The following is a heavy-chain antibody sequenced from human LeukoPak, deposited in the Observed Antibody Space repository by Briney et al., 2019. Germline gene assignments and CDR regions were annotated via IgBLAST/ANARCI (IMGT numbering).Heavy chain of an antibody. CDR2: IYHSGGT. D-gene: IGHD3-10*01. V-gene: IGHV4-38-2*01. Sequence: SETLSLTCAVSGYSISSGYYWGWIRQPPGKGLEWIGSIYHSGGTYYNPSLKSRVTISLDTSKNQFSLKLSSVTAADTAVYYCARRSGETGTNWFDPWGQGTLVTVSS. CDR3: ARRSGETGTNWFDP. CDR1: GYSISSGYY. J-gene: IGHJ5*02.